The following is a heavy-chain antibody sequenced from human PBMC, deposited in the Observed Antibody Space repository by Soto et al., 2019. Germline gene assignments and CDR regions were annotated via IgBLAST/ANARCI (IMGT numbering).Heavy chain of an antibody. Sequence: SVKVSCKASGGTFSIYAISGVGQAALQWREGMGGIIPIFGTANYAQKFQGRVTITADESTSTAYMELSSLRSEDTAVYYCARSQMKACSGGSCYSYWFDPWGQGTLVTVSS. CDR3: ARSQMKACSGGSCYSYWFDP. J-gene: IGHJ5*02. CDR1: GGTFSIYA. D-gene: IGHD2-15*01. CDR2: IIPIFGTA. V-gene: IGHV1-69*13.